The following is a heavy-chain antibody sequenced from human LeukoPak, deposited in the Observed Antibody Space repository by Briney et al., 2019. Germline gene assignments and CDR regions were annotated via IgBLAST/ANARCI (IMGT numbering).Heavy chain of an antibody. Sequence: GGSLRLSCAASGFTFFNAWMAWVRQAPGKGLEWVGRIKAKAHGGTIEYAAPVKGRFTISRDNSKKTMYLQMKSLRVEDTAVYHCSRSEMYCNGGICYPFYYMDVWGKGTTVTVSS. D-gene: IGHD2-15*01. V-gene: IGHV3-15*01. J-gene: IGHJ6*03. CDR3: SRSEMYCNGGICYPFYYMDV. CDR1: GFTFFNAW. CDR2: IKAKAHGGTI.